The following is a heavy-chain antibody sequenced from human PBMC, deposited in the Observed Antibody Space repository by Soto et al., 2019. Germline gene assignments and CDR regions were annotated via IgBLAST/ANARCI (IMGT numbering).Heavy chain of an antibody. Sequence: GGSLRLSCAASGFTFSSYGMHWVRQAPGKGLEWVAVISYDGSNKYYADSVKGRFTISRDNSKNTLYLQMNSLRAEDTAVYYCANGRLGKNRDRFDYWGQGTLVTVSS. CDR3: ANGRLGKNRDRFDY. D-gene: IGHD3-16*01. V-gene: IGHV3-30*18. J-gene: IGHJ4*02. CDR1: GFTFSSYG. CDR2: ISYDGSNK.